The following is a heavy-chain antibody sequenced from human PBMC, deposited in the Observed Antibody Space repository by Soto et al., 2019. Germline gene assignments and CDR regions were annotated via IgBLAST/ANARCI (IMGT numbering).Heavy chain of an antibody. V-gene: IGHV4-30-2*01. CDR2: IFHTGST. J-gene: IGHJ2*01. CDR1: GGSISSGNFS. D-gene: IGHD3-3*01. Sequence: PSETLSLTCTVSGGSISSGNFSWTWIRQPPGKGLEWIAYIFHTGSTFYNSSLKPRVSISVDGSKNQFSLKLKSVTETDTAVYYCARVKVGDLFRFNWFFDLWGRGTLVTVSS. CDR3: ARVKVGDLFRFNWFFDL.